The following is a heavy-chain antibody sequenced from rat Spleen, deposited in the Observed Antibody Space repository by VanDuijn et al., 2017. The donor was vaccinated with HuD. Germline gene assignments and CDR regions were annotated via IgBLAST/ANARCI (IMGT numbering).Heavy chain of an antibody. Sequence: EVQLQESGPGLVKPSQSLSLTCSVTGYSITSNYWGWIRKFPGNKMEWIGHISYSGSTSYNPSLKSRISITRDTSKNQFFLQLNSVTTEDTATYYCARLVNYPGITFDYWGQGVMVTVSS. CDR3: ARLVNYPGITFDY. CDR1: GYSITSNY. CDR2: ISYSGST. D-gene: IGHD1-4*01. J-gene: IGHJ2*01. V-gene: IGHV3-1*01.